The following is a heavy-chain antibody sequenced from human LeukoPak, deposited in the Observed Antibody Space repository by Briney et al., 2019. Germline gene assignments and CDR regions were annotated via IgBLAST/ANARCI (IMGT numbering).Heavy chain of an antibody. D-gene: IGHD1-26*01. J-gene: IGHJ5*02. CDR2: IYSSGHT. CDR1: DGSISDYH. CDR3: ARGGQWAETNWFDP. V-gene: IGHV4-59*01. Sequence: SETLSLTCTVSDGSISDYHWVWIRQPPGKGLEWIGDIYSSGHTGYTPSLRGRVSMSIDASRNHFSLKVDSVTTADTAVYYCARGGQWAETNWFDPWGRGILVSVS.